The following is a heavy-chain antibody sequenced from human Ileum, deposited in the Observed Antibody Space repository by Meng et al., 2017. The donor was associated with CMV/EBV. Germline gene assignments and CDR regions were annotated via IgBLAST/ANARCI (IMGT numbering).Heavy chain of an antibody. CDR1: GFTFSSYA. V-gene: IGHV3-23*01. J-gene: IGHJ3*02. CDR2: ISGSGGST. CDR3: AKDPANSGWSGVFDI. Sequence: LSLTCAASGFTFSSYAMSWVRQAPGKGLEWVSGISGSGGSTYYADSVKGRFTISRDNSKNTLYLQMNSLRAEDTAIYYCAKDPANSGWSGVFDIWVQGTKVTVSS. D-gene: IGHD3-3*01.